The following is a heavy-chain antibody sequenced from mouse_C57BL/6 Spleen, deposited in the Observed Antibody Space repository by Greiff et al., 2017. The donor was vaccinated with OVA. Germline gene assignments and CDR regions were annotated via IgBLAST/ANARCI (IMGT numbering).Heavy chain of an antibody. J-gene: IGHJ4*01. Sequence: EVHLVESGGGLVKPGGSLKLSCAASGFTFSSYAMSWVRQTPEKRLEWVATISDGGSYTYYPDNVKGRFTISRDNAKNNLYLQMSHLKSEDTAMYYCARDGGNAAMDYWGQGTSVTVSS. D-gene: IGHD2-1*01. CDR2: ISDGGSYT. CDR1: GFTFSSYA. V-gene: IGHV5-4*01. CDR3: ARDGGNAAMDY.